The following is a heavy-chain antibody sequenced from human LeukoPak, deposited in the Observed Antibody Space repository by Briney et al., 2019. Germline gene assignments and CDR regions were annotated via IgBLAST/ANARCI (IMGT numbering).Heavy chain of an antibody. Sequence: PSQTLSLTCTVSGGSISSGSYYWSWIRQPAGKGLEWIGRIYTSGSTNYNPSLKSRVTTSVDTSKNQFSLKLSSVTAADTAVYYCARDEVAGRFDYWGQGTLVTVSS. CDR2: IYTSGST. V-gene: IGHV4-61*02. CDR3: ARDEVAGRFDY. D-gene: IGHD6-19*01. CDR1: GGSISSGSYY. J-gene: IGHJ4*02.